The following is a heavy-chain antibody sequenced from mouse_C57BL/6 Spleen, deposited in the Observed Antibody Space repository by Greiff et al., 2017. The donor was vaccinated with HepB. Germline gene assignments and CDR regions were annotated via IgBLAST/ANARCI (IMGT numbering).Heavy chain of an antibody. CDR2: ISYSGST. V-gene: IGHV3-1*01. CDR3: ARGRSGYYDFAY. CDR1: GYSITSGYD. Sequence: EVKLMESGPGMVKPSQSLSLTCTVTGYSITSGYDWHWIRHFPGNTLEWMGYISYSGSTNYNPSLKSRISITHDTSKNHFFLKLNSVTTEDTATYYCARGRSGYYDFAYWGQGTLVTVSA. D-gene: IGHD2-3*01. J-gene: IGHJ3*01.